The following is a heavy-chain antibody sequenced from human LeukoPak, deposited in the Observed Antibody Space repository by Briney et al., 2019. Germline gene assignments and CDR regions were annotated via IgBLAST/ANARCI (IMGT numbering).Heavy chain of an antibody. J-gene: IGHJ4*02. V-gene: IGHV3-23*01. CDR3: AKDEVAVAGFDY. CDR1: GFTFSSYA. D-gene: IGHD6-19*01. Sequence: GGSLRLSCAASGFTFSSYAMSWVRQAPGKGLGWVSAISGSGGSTYYADSVKGRFTISRDNSKNTLFLQMNSLRAEDTAVYYCAKDEVAVAGFDYWGQGTLVTVSS. CDR2: ISGSGGST.